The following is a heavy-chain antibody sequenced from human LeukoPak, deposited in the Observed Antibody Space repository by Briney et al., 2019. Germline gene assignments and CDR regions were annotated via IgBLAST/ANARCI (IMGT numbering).Heavy chain of an antibody. D-gene: IGHD1-26*01. CDR2: ISSSSSYI. CDR3: ARDGGSYSASIY. CDR1: GFTFSSYS. Sequence: TGGSLRLSCAASGFTFSSYSMNWVRQAPGKGLEWVSSISSSSSYIYYADSVKGRFTISRDNAKNSLYLQMNSLRAEDTAVYYCARDGGSYSASIYWGQGTLVTVSS. J-gene: IGHJ4*02. V-gene: IGHV3-21*01.